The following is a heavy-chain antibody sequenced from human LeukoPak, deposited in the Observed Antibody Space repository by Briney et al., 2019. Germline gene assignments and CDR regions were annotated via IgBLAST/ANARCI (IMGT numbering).Heavy chain of an antibody. CDR3: ARDLSGNYYDSSGYYFDY. V-gene: IGHV1-46*01. CDR1: GYTFTSYY. J-gene: IGHJ4*02. CDR2: INPSGGST. Sequence: GASVKVSCKASGYTFTSYYMHWVRQAPGQGLEWMGIINPSGGSTSYAQKFQGRVTMTRDTSTSTVYMDLSSLRSEDTAVYYCARDLSGNYYDSSGYYFDYWGQGTLVTVSS. D-gene: IGHD3-22*01.